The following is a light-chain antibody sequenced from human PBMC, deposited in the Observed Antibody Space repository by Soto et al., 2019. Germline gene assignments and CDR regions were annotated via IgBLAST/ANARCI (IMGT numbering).Light chain of an antibody. CDR3: SSYTRSSTRV. Sequence: QSVLTQPASVSGSPGQSITISCTGTSSDVGAYDFVSWYQQHPDKAPKLMIYEVSNRPSGVSNRFSGSKSVNTATLTISGLQAEDEADYYCSSYTRSSTRVFGTGTKVNVL. V-gene: IGLV2-14*03. J-gene: IGLJ1*01. CDR2: EVS. CDR1: SSDVGAYDF.